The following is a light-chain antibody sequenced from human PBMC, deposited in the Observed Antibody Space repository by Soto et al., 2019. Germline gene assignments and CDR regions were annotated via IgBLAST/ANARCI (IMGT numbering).Light chain of an antibody. CDR1: SSDIGGYNY. Sequence: QSALTQPASVSGSPGQSITISCTGTSSDIGGYNYVSWYQQHPDKAPKLIIYEVSNRPSGVSDRFSASKSGNTASLTLSGLQAEDEAGYYCTSHASPRTLVGFGGGTKLTVL. V-gene: IGLV2-14*01. J-gene: IGLJ2*01. CDR3: TSHASPRTLVG. CDR2: EVS.